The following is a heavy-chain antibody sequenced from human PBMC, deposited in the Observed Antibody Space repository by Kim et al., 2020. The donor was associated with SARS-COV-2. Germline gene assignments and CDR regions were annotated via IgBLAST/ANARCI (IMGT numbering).Heavy chain of an antibody. V-gene: IGHV4-59*13. J-gene: IGHJ4*02. CDR1: GGSISSYY. CDR3: ARYRCSGGSCYGDY. CDR2: IYYSGST. Sequence: SETLSLTCTVSGGSISSYYWSWIRQPPGKGLEWIGYIYYSGSTNYNPSLKSRVTISVDTSKNQFSLKLSSVTAADTAVYYCARYRCSGGSCYGDYWGQGTLVTVSS. D-gene: IGHD2-15*01.